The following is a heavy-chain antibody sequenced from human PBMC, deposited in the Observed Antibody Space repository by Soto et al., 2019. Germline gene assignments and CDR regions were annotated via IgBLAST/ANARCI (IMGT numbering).Heavy chain of an antibody. CDR2: LYYSGNT. CDR3: ARDRLMDTAGTARHYFGLDV. CDR1: GGSLRSGCYY. D-gene: IGHD5-18*01. Sequence: SETLSLTCTVSGGSLRSGCYYWRWVLQNPRKCLEWIVNLYYSGNTYYNQSLKSRLTLSVDTSKNQFSRNLSSVTSSDTAVYYGARDRLMDTAGTARHYFGLDVGVQGTTVTVS. J-gene: IGHJ6*02. V-gene: IGHV4-31*03.